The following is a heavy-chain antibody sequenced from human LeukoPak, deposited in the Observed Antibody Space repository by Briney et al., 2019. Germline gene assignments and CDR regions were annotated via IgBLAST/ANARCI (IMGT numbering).Heavy chain of an antibody. CDR1: GFTFSSYA. D-gene: IGHD6-19*01. J-gene: IGHJ4*02. CDR3: ARDYIAVAGGYFDY. Sequence: GGSLRLSCAASGFTFSSYAMHWVRQAPGKGLEWVAVISYDGSNKYYADSVKGRFTISRDNSKNTLYLQMNSLRAEDTAVYYCARDYIAVAGGYFDYWGQGTLVTVSS. V-gene: IGHV3-30-3*01. CDR2: ISYDGSNK.